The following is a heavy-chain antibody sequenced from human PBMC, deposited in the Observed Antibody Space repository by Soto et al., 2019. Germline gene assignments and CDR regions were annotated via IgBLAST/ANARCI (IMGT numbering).Heavy chain of an antibody. Sequence: HPWGSLRLSCAASGFTVSSNYMSWVRQAPGKGLEWVSVIYSGGSTYYADSVKGRFTISRDNSKNTLYLQMNSLRAEDTAVYYCARRSSGSGHFDYWGQGTLVTVSS. CDR2: IYSGGST. CDR3: ARRSSGSGHFDY. V-gene: IGHV3-53*01. CDR1: GFTVSSNY. D-gene: IGHD6-19*01. J-gene: IGHJ4*02.